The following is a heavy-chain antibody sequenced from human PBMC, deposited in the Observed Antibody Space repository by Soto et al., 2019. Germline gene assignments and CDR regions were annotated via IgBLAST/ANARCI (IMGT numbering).Heavy chain of an antibody. Sequence: EVQLVESGGGLVEPGGSLRLSCAASGIPFSSTYMNWVRQAPGKGLEWVGRIKSKTVGETTDYSAPVKGRFALSREDSKNTVSLQMNSLKSEDTAIYYCTTDNCRSSTCYLNFWGQGALVTVSS. V-gene: IGHV3-15*07. J-gene: IGHJ4*02. CDR3: TTDNCRSSTCYLNF. D-gene: IGHD2-2*01. CDR2: IKSKTVGETT. CDR1: GIPFSSTY.